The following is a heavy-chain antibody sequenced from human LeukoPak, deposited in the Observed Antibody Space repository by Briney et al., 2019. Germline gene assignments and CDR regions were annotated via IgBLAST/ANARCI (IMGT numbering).Heavy chain of an antibody. V-gene: IGHV1-2*04. CDR1: GYTFTGYY. CDR2: INPNSGGT. CDR3: ARVWQGFFDL. Sequence: ASVKVSCKASGYTFTGYYMHWVRQAPGQGLEWMGWINPNSGGTNYAQKFQGWVSLTWNTSISTAYMDLSSLSSDDTAIYYCARVWQGFFDLWGRGTLVTVSS. J-gene: IGHJ2*01. D-gene: IGHD3-16*01.